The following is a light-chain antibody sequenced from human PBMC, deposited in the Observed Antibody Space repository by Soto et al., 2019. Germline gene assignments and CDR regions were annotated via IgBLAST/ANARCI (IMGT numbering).Light chain of an antibody. Sequence: EIVLTQSPGTLSLSPGDRATRSCRASQSVSSSYLAWYQQKPGQAPRLLIYGASSRATGIPDRFSGSGSGTDFTLTISRLESEDFTVYYCQQYGSSITFGQGTRLEIK. J-gene: IGKJ5*01. CDR3: QQYGSSIT. V-gene: IGKV3-20*01. CDR1: QSVSSSY. CDR2: GAS.